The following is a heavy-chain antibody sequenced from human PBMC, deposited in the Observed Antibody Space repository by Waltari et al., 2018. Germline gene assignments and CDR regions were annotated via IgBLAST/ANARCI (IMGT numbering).Heavy chain of an antibody. Sequence: QVQLQESGPGLVKPSETLSLTCTVSGGSISSYYWSWIRQPPGKGLEWIGYIYYSGSTNYNPSLKSRVTISVDTSKNQFSLKLSSVTAADTAVYCCARRFPRGYSYGWGFDYWGQGTLVTVSS. CDR3: ARRFPRGYSYGWGFDY. D-gene: IGHD5-18*01. CDR1: GGSISSYY. CDR2: IYYSGST. J-gene: IGHJ4*02. V-gene: IGHV4-59*08.